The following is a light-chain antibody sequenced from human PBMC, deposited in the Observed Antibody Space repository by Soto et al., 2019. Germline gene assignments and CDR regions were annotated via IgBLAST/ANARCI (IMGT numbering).Light chain of an antibody. CDR1: QSIGTY. CDR3: QQSYDSPRT. J-gene: IGKJ1*01. Sequence: DIQMTQSPSSLSASVGDRVIITCRASQSIGTYLNWYRQKPGKAPELLIHDAASVQSGVPLRFSGSGSGADFTLTITSLQPEDFATYYCQQSYDSPRTFGQGTNVEVK. V-gene: IGKV1-39*01. CDR2: DAA.